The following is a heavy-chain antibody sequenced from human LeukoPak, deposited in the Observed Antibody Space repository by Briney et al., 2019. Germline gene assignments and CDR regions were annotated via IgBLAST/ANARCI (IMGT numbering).Heavy chain of an antibody. V-gene: IGHV3-7*03. J-gene: IGHJ6*02. CDR3: ARSRAAVVMGELIPSFYYGMDV. CDR1: RFTFNTDT. CDR2: IKQDGGER. D-gene: IGHD3-16*01. Sequence: GGSLRISCAASRFTFNTDTMNWVRQVPGKGLEWVATIKQDGGERYYVDSVEGRFTISRDNGKTSVYLQMNSLRADDTAVYYCARSRAAVVMGELIPSFYYGMDVWGQGTTVTVSS.